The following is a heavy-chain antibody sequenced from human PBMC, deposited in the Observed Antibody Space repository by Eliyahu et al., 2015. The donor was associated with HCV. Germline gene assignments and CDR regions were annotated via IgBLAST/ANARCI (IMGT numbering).Heavy chain of an antibody. CDR2: ISDSGFST. CDR3: GRDSPILTY. CDR1: GFTFSSHA. D-gene: IGHD2-21*01. V-gene: IGHV3-23*01. J-gene: IGHJ4*02. Sequence: EVQLLESGGDLVQPGGSRRLSCVVFGFTFSSHAMSWVRQAPGKGLEGVSAISDSGFSTYYADSVKGRFTISRDDSKNTLYLQMNSLRAEDTAVYYCGRDSPILTYWGQGALVTVSS.